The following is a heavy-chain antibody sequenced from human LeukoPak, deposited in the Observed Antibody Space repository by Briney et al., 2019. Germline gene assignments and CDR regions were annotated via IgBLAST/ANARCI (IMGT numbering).Heavy chain of an antibody. CDR1: GGSISSSSHY. CDR3: ARDPYGDYNYYGMDV. CDR2: IYYSGST. Sequence: SETLSLTCTVSGGSISSSSHYWGWIRQPPGKGLEWIGTIYYSGSTYYNPSLKSRVTISVDTSKNQFSLKLSSVTAADTAVYYCARDPYGDYNYYGMDVWGQGTTVTVSS. J-gene: IGHJ6*02. V-gene: IGHV4-39*07. D-gene: IGHD4-17*01.